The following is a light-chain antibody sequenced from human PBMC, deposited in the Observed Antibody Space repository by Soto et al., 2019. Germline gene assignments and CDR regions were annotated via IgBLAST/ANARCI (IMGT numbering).Light chain of an antibody. J-gene: IGKJ1*01. CDR3: QQSYSTFWT. CDR2: AAS. Sequence: DIQMTQSPSSLSASVGASDTITCRASQSISSYLNWYQQKPGKAPKLLIYAASSLQSGVPSRFSGSGSGTDFTLTISSLQPEDFATYYCQQSYSTFWTFGQGTKVDIK. CDR1: QSISSY. V-gene: IGKV1-39*01.